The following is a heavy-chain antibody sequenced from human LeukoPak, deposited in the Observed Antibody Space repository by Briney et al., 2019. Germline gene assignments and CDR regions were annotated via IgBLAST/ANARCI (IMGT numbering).Heavy chain of an antibody. Sequence: ASVKVSCKASGYTFTNYAIHWVRQAPGQRLEWMGWINGGNGNTKYSQKFQGRVTITKDTSATTAYMELSSLRSEDTAVYYCAREQIVRGVMFWFDPWGQGTLVTVSS. D-gene: IGHD3-10*01. CDR2: INGGNGNT. CDR1: GYTFTNYA. CDR3: AREQIVRGVMFWFDP. V-gene: IGHV1-3*01. J-gene: IGHJ5*02.